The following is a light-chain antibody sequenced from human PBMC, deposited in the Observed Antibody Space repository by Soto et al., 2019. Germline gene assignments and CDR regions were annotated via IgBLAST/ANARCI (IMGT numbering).Light chain of an antibody. J-gene: IGLJ1*01. CDR1: SSDVGSYNL. Sequence: QSVLTQPASGSGSPGQSITISCTGASSDVGSYNLVSWYQQHPGKAPKLMIYEVSKRPSGVSNRFSGSKSGNTASLTISGLQAEHEADYYCCSYAGSSPYVFGTGTKVTV. CDR2: EVS. CDR3: CSYAGSSPYV. V-gene: IGLV2-23*02.